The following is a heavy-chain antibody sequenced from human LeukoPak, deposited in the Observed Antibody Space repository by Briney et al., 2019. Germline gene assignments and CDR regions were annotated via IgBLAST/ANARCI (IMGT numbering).Heavy chain of an antibody. D-gene: IGHD6-19*01. CDR1: GGSFSGHY. CDR2: INHSGST. Sequence: SETLSLTCAVYGGSFSGHYWSWIRQPPGKGLEWIGEINHSGSTNYNPSLKSRVTISVDTSKNQFSLKLSSVTAADTAVYYCARGKLGGSSGRTKNYYYYGMDVWGKGTTVTVSS. V-gene: IGHV4-34*01. CDR3: ARGKLGGSSGRTKNYYYYGMDV. J-gene: IGHJ6*04.